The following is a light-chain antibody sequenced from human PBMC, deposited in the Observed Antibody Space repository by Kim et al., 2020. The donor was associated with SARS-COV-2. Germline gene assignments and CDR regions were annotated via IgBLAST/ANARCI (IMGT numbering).Light chain of an antibody. V-gene: IGLV1-44*01. CDR1: KSNVGNNP. CDR3: AAWDGSLNIWV. Sequence: GQRVTISWSGSKSNVGNNPVNWCQQFPGTAPKLLIYCDGQRPSGGVDRFSGSKSGTSASLAIGGLHSADEADYYCAAWDGSLNIWVFGGGTQLTVL. J-gene: IGLJ3*02. CDR2: CDG.